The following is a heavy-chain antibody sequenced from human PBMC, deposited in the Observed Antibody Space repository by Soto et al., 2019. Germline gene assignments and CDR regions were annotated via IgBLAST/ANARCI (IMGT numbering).Heavy chain of an antibody. CDR3: AKDRKRMDV. Sequence: PGGSLRLSCAASGFTFSSYGMSWVRQAPGKGLEWVSVITPSSASTFYADSVKGRFTISRGNSKNMLYLQMNSLRAEDTAVYYCAKDRKRMDVWGQGTTVTVSS. CDR2: ITPSSAST. CDR1: GFTFSSYG. V-gene: IGHV3-23*01. J-gene: IGHJ6*02.